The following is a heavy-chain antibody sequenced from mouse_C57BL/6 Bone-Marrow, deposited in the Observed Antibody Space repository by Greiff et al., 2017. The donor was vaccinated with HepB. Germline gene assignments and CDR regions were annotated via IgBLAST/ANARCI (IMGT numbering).Heavy chain of an antibody. J-gene: IGHJ4*01. D-gene: IGHD3-2*02. CDR2: IDPENGDT. V-gene: IGHV14-4*01. CDR1: GFNIKDDY. Sequence: EVKLQESGAELVRPGASVKLSCTASGFNIKDDYMHWVKQRPEQGLEWIGWIDPENGDTEYASKFQGKATITADTSSNTAYLQLSSLTSEDTAVYYCTTDSSGPYPYYAMDYWGQGTSVTVSS. CDR3: TTDSSGPYPYYAMDY.